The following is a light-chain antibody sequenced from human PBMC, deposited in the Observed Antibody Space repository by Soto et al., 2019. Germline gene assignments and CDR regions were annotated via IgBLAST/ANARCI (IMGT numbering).Light chain of an antibody. CDR1: SSDVGGYNY. J-gene: IGLJ1*01. CDR2: EVT. CDR3: SSYEGSNNPYV. Sequence: QSVLTQPPSASGSPGQSVTISCTGTSSDVGGYNYVSWYQQHPVKAPKLMIYEVTKRPSGVPDRFSGSKSGNTASLTVSGLQAEDEADYYCSSYEGSNNPYVFGTGTRSPS. V-gene: IGLV2-8*01.